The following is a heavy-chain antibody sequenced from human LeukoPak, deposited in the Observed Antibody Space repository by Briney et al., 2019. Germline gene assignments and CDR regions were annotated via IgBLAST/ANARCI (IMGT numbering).Heavy chain of an antibody. J-gene: IGHJ6*02. CDR1: GFTFNSYW. CDR3: ARGQSSSSWVYYRYGMDA. Sequence: GGSLRLSCAASGFTFNSYWMVWFRQAPGRGLVWVSCINPDGSWTLHADSVKGRFTISRDYAKNTLYLQMNSLRADDTAVYFCARGQSSSSWVYYRYGMDAWGQGNTVTVSS. D-gene: IGHD6-6*01. V-gene: IGHV3-74*01. CDR2: INPDGSWT.